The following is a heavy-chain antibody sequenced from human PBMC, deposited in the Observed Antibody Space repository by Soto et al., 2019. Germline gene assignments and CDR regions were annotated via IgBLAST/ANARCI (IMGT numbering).Heavy chain of an antibody. CDR2: INPNSGGT. Sequence: ASVKVSCEASGYTFTGYYMHWVRQAPGQGLEWMGWINPNSGGTNYAQKFQGWVTMTRDTSISTAYMELSRLRSDDTAVYYCARGSFSTNNYYYYYYMDVWGKGTTVTVSS. J-gene: IGHJ6*03. V-gene: IGHV1-2*04. D-gene: IGHD2-2*01. CDR1: GYTFTGYY. CDR3: ARGSFSTNNYYYYYYMDV.